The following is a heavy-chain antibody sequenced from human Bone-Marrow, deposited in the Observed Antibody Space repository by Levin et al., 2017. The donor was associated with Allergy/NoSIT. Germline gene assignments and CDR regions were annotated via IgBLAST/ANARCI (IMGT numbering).Heavy chain of an antibody. J-gene: IGHJ4*02. CDR1: GLTFTTYV. D-gene: IGHD6-13*01. V-gene: IGHV3-48*03. Sequence: GGSLRLSCVVSGLTFTTYVMTWVRQAPGKGLEWVSYISGGTSIYYADSVKGRFTISRDNAKNLMYLQMNSLRAEDTAVYYCTRVRASAPNDYWGQGTLVTVSS. CDR3: TRVRASAPNDY. CDR2: ISGGTSI.